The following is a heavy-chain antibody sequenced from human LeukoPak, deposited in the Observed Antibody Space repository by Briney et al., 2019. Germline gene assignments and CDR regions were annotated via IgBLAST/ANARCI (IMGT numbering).Heavy chain of an antibody. V-gene: IGHV4-39*01. CDR1: GDSIGSSSDY. CDR2: VYYGVST. J-gene: IGHJ4*02. CDR3: TRLDY. Sequence: PSETLSLTCTVSGDSIGSSSDYWGWVRQPPGKGLEWIGCVYYGVSTYYNPSLKSRVTISVDTSKNQFSLELSSVTASDTAIYYCTRLDYWGQGTLVTVSS.